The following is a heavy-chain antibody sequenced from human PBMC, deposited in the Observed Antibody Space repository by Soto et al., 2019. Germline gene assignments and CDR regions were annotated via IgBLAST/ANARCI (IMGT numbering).Heavy chain of an antibody. V-gene: IGHV4-30-2*01. CDR2: IYHSGST. D-gene: IGHD3-10*01. CDR3: ARAKDYYYGSGSYYLDY. J-gene: IGHJ4*02. Sequence: PSETLSLTCFVSGGSISSGGYSWSWIRQPPGKGLEWIGYIYHSGSTYYNPSLKSRVTISVDRSKNQFSLKLSSVTAADTAVYYCARAKDYYYGSGSYYLDYWGKGTLVPDSS. CDR1: GGSISSGGYS.